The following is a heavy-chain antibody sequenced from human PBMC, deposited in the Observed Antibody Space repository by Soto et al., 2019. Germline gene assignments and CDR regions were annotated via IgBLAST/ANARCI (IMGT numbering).Heavy chain of an antibody. V-gene: IGHV3-7*01. CDR1: GFTFSSYW. CDR3: ARDPSIVLVPAATYYYYYYGMDV. D-gene: IGHD2-2*01. J-gene: IGHJ6*02. CDR2: IKQDGSEK. Sequence: PGGSLRLSCAASGFTFSSYWMSWVRQAPGKGLEWVPNIKQDGSEKYYVDSVKGRFTISRDNAKTSLYLQMNSLRAEDTAVYYCARDPSIVLVPAATYYYYYYGMDVWGQGTTVTVSS.